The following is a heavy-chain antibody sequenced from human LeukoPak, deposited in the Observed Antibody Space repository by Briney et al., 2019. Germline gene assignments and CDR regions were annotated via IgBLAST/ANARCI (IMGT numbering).Heavy chain of an antibody. CDR2: INPNSGGT. V-gene: IGHV1-2*02. CDR1: GYTFTGYY. Sequence: GASVKVSCKASGYTFTGYYMHWVRQAPGQGLEWMGWINPNSGGTNYAQKFQGRVTITADKSTSTAYMELSSLRSEDTAVYYCARGYCSSTSCYRQYYFDYWGQGTLVTVSS. D-gene: IGHD2-2*02. CDR3: ARGYCSSTSCYRQYYFDY. J-gene: IGHJ4*02.